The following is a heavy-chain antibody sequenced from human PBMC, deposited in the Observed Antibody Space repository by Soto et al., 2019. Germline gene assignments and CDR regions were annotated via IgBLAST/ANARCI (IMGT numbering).Heavy chain of an antibody. CDR1: GFTFTDYA. D-gene: IGHD3-16*01. CDR2: IWHDGSKQ. Sequence: GGALRLSCAASGFTFTDYAMHWVRQAPGKRLEWVAFIWHDGSKQYYADSVKGRFTISRDNSKNTLYLQMNSLRAEDTAVYYFTRPALFMTTPDSWRQAILVTV. J-gene: IGHJ4*02. V-gene: IGHV3-33*01. CDR3: TRPALFMTTPDS.